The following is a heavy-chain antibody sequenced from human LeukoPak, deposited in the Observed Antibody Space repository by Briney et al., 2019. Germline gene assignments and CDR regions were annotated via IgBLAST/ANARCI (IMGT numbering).Heavy chain of an antibody. D-gene: IGHD6-19*01. V-gene: IGHV3-21*06. CDR2: ISTSGDST. J-gene: IGHJ4*02. CDR1: GFTFSSQN. Sequence: VGSLRLSCAASGFTFSSQNMNWARQAPGKGLEWVAYISTSGDSTKYADSVEGRFTISRDNAENSLFLLMNSLRVEDTAVYYCVKNGWLDYWGQGILVTVSS. CDR3: VKNGWLDY.